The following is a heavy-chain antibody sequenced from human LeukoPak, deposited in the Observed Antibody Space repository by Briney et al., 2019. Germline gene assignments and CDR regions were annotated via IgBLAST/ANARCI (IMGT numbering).Heavy chain of an antibody. V-gene: IGHV3-30*02. CDR1: GFIFSDYG. J-gene: IGHJ4*02. D-gene: IGHD1/OR15-1a*01. CDR3: AKEGTASKPSDLDY. Sequence: PGGSLRLSCAASGFIFSDYGIHWVRQAPGKGLEWVAFIRFDGSSKYYTDSVKGRFTISRDNSRSTVYLQMNSLRVEDTAVYYCAKEGTASKPSDLDYWGQGTLVTVSS. CDR2: IRFDGSSK.